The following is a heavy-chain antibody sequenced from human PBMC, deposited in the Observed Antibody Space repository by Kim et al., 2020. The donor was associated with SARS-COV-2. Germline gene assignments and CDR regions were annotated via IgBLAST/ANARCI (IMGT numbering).Heavy chain of an antibody. D-gene: IGHD6-13*01. J-gene: IGHJ4*02. V-gene: IGHV4-34*01. Sequence: YNPSLKSRVTISVDTSKNQFSLKLSSVTAADTAVYYCASTAAAGRFAVDYWGQGTLVTVSS. CDR3: ASTAAAGRFAVDY.